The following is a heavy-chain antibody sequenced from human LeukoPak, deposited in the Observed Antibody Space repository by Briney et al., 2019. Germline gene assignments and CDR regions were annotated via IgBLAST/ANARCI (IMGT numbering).Heavy chain of an antibody. Sequence: SQTLSLTCAISWDSVSNSSVAWNWIRQSPSRGLEWLGRTYYRSTWYNDYAVSVKSRITINPDTSKNQFSLQLNSVSPEDTSIYYCARGYSYAYDYWGQGTLVTVSS. CDR2: TYYRSTWYN. V-gene: IGHV6-1*01. CDR1: WDSVSNSSVA. J-gene: IGHJ4*02. CDR3: ARGYSYAYDY. D-gene: IGHD5-18*01.